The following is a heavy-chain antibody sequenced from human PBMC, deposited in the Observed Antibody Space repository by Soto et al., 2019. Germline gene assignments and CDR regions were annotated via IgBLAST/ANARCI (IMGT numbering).Heavy chain of an antibody. D-gene: IGHD3-10*01. CDR2: IYPGDSDT. Sequence: GESLKISCETSGYNFISFWIAWERQMPGKGLEWMGLIYPGDSDTTYSPAFQGQVTISVDRSTKTAYLQWSSLKASDTAMYYCARQAYYGSGTYYSDSWGQGTLVTVSS. CDR1: GYNFISFW. CDR3: ARQAYYGSGTYYSDS. J-gene: IGHJ4*02. V-gene: IGHV5-51*01.